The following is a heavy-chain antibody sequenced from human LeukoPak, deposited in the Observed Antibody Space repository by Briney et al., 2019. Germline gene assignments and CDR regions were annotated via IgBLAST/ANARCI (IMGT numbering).Heavy chain of an antibody. J-gene: IGHJ4*02. CDR3: ARASGARFWSGRFDY. D-gene: IGHD3-3*01. CDR2: IYHSGST. CDR1: GGSISSSNW. Sequence: SETLSLTCAVSGGSISSSNWWSWVRQPPGKGLEWIGEIYHSGSTNYNPSLKSRVTISVDKSKNQFSLKLSSVTAADTAVYYCARASGARFWSGRFDYWGQGTLVTVSS. V-gene: IGHV4-4*02.